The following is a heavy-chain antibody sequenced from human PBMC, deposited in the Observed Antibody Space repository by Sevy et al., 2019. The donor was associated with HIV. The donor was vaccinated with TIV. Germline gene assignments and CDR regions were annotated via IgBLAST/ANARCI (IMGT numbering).Heavy chain of an antibody. J-gene: IGHJ5*02. CDR3: AKDRTPYSSSSIAWFDP. D-gene: IGHD6-6*01. Sequence: GGSLRLSCAASGFTFSSYGMHWVRQAPGKGLEWVAVISYDGSNKYYADPVKGRFTISRDNSKNTLYLQMNSLRAEETAVYYCAKDRTPYSSSSIAWFDPWGQGTLVTVSS. CDR2: ISYDGSNK. V-gene: IGHV3-30*18. CDR1: GFTFSSYG.